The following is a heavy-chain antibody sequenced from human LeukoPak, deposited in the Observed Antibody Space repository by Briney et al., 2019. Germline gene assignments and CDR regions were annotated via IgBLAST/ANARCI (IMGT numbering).Heavy chain of an antibody. CDR2: ISSSGSTI. J-gene: IGHJ4*02. Sequence: PGGSLRLACAASGFTFSSYEMNWVRQAPGKGLEWVSYISSSGSTIYYADSVKGRFTISRDNAKNSLYLQMNSLRAEDPAVYYCARGGGGYSGYDETGSFGYWGQGTLVTVSS. CDR3: ARGGGGYSGYDETGSFGY. CDR1: GFTFSSYE. V-gene: IGHV3-48*03. D-gene: IGHD5-12*01.